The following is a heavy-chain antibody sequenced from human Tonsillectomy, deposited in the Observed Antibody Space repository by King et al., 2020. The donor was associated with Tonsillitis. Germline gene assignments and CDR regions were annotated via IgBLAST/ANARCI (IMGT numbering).Heavy chain of an antibody. V-gene: IGHV3-23*04. CDR1: GFTFSNYA. CDR3: AKELTVTGVGNYFDP. Sequence: VQLVESGGGLVQPGGSRRLSCAASGFTFSNYAMNWVRQAPGKGLEWVSVISGSGGSTYYADSVKGRFTVSRDNSKNTLSLQMNSLRAEDTAIYYCAKELTVTGVGNYFDPWGQGTLVTVSS. CDR2: ISGSGGST. J-gene: IGHJ5*02. D-gene: IGHD4-17*01.